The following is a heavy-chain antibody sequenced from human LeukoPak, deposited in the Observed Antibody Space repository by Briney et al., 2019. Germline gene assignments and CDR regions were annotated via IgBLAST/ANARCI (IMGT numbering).Heavy chain of an antibody. J-gene: IGHJ4*02. Sequence: SETLSLTCAVYGGSFSGYYWSWIRQPPGKGMEWIGEINHSGSTNYNPSLKSRVTISLDTSKNQFSLKLSSVTAADTAVYYCAGDYTLGSYRFDYWGQGTLVTVSS. CDR3: AGDYTLGSYRFDY. CDR2: INHSGST. CDR1: GGSFSGYY. D-gene: IGHD3-10*01. V-gene: IGHV4-34*01.